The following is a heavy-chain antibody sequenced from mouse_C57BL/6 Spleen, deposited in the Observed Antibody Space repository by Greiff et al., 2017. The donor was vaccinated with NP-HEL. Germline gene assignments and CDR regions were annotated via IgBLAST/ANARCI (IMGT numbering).Heavy chain of an antibody. CDR1: GFTFTDYY. CDR2: IRNKANGYTT. Sequence: DVQLQESGGGLVQPGGSLSLSCAASGFTFTDYYMSWVRQPPGKALEWLGFIRNKANGYTTEYSASVKGRFTISRDNSQSILYLQMNALRAEDSATYYCARSYKGLAYWGQGTLVTVSA. CDR3: ARSYKGLAY. D-gene: IGHD1-3*01. J-gene: IGHJ3*01. V-gene: IGHV7-3*01.